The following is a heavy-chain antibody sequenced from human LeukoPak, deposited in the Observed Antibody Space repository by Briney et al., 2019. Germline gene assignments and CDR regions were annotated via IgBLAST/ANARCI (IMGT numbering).Heavy chain of an antibody. Sequence: GGSLRLSCAASGFTFSSYAMNWVRQAPGKGLEWVSAISGSGGTTYYADSVKGRFTISRDNSKTTLYLQMNSLRAADTALYYCAKPAKTDYADYWGQGTLVTVSS. CDR1: GFTFSSYA. CDR2: ISGSGGTT. CDR3: AKPAKTDYADY. J-gene: IGHJ4*02. V-gene: IGHV3-23*01. D-gene: IGHD1-14*01.